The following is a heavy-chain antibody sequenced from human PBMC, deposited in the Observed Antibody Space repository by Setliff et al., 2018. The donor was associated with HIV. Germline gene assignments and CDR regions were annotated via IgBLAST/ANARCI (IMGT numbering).Heavy chain of an antibody. CDR1: GGSISSYY. CDR3: ARGLSFYDPGGFDY. CDR2: IYTSGST. V-gene: IGHV4-4*09. Sequence: LSLPFTVSGGSISSYYWSWIRQPPGKGLEWIGYIYTSGSTNYNPSLKSRVTISVDTSKNQFSLKLSSVTAADTAVYYCARGLSFYDPGGFDYWGQGTLVTVSS. D-gene: IGHD3-22*01. J-gene: IGHJ4*02.